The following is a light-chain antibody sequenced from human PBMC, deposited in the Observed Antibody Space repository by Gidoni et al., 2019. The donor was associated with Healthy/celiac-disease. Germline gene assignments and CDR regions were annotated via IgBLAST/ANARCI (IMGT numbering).Light chain of an antibody. J-gene: IGLJ2*01. Sequence: SSELTQDPAVSVALGQTVRITCLGDSLRSYYASWYQQKPGQPPVLVIYGKNNRPSGIPDRFSGSSSGNTASLTITGAQAEDEADYYCNSRDSSGNHLRVFGGGTKLTVL. V-gene: IGLV3-19*01. CDR2: GKN. CDR1: SLRSYY. CDR3: NSRDSSGNHLRV.